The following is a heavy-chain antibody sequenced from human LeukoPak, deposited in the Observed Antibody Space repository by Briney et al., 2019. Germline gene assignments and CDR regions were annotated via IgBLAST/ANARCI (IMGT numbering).Heavy chain of an antibody. CDR1: GGSISSSDYY. D-gene: IGHD3/OR15-3a*01. Sequence: SQTLSLTCTVSGGSISSSDYYWGWIRQPPGKGLEWIGSIYYSGSTYYNPSLNSRVIISVDTSKNQFSLKMSSVTAADTAAYYRARRGESAVDWSKDWAKLVSPFDCWGQGTLVTVCS. CDR2: IYYSGST. CDR3: ARRGESAVDWSKDWAKLVSPFDC. J-gene: IGHJ5*01. V-gene: IGHV4-39*01.